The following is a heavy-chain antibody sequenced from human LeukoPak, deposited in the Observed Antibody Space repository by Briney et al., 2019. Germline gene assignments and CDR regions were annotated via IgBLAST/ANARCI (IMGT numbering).Heavy chain of an antibody. CDR3: ARDIRARRLDV. V-gene: IGHV3-33*01. D-gene: IGHD3-16*01. Sequence: PGGSLRLSCAASGVTFRNHGMHWVRQAPGKGLEWVAVIWYDGSNQYYADSVKGRYTISRDNSKNTLYLQMNSLRAEDTAVYYCARDIRARRLDVWGKGTTVTVSS. CDR1: GVTFRNHG. J-gene: IGHJ6*04. CDR2: IWYDGSNQ.